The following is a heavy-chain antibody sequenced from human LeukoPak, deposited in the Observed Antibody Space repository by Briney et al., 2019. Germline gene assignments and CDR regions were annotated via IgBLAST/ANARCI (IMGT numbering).Heavy chain of an antibody. CDR3: SMALDY. J-gene: IGHJ4*02. V-gene: IGHV3-23*01. Sequence: GGSLRPSCVASGFTFSNYLMNWVRQAPGKGLEWVTGISHSGSSISYAASVKGRFTISRDNSKNTLYLQMDRLRVEDTALYYCSMALDYWGQGTLVTVSS. CDR1: GFTFSNYL. CDR2: ISHSGSSI.